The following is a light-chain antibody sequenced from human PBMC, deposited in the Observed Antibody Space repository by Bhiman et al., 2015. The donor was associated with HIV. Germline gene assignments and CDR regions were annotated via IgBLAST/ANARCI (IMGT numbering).Light chain of an antibody. CDR1: SSDVGGYNY. CDR2: DVS. CDR3: SSYTSSSTYV. J-gene: IGLJ1*01. V-gene: IGLV2-14*03. Sequence: QSALTQPASVSGSPGQSITISCTGTSSDVGGYNYVSWFQQHPGKAPKLMIYDVSNRPSGVSNRFSGSKSGNTASLTISGLQAEDEADYYCSSYTSSSTYVFGGGTKVTV.